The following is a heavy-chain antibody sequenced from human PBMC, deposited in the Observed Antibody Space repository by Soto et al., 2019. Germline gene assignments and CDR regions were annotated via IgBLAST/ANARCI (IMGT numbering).Heavy chain of an antibody. CDR3: ARPYEGGYSSNHHYYYALDV. V-gene: IGHV1-69*05. Sequence: SVKVSCKISGGTFSRYSISWVRQAPGQGLEWMGGIVPIFGTTNYAQKFQDRVTITTDESATTANMELSNVRSEDTAVYYCARPYEGGYSSNHHYYYALDVWGQGTAVTVS. D-gene: IGHD3-22*01. CDR1: GGTFSRYS. CDR2: IVPIFGTT. J-gene: IGHJ6*02.